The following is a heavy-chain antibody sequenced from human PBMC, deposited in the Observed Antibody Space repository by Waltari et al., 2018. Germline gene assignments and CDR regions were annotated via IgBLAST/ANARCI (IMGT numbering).Heavy chain of an antibody. V-gene: IGHV3-30*01. CDR3: ARVLQQWLFSYFDY. D-gene: IGHD6-19*01. CDR2: ISYDGSNK. CDR1: GFTFSSYA. Sequence: QVQLVESGGGVVQPGRSLRLSCAASGFTFSSYAMHWVRQAPGKGLEWVAVISYDGSNKYYADSGKGRFTISRDNSKNTLYLQMNSLRAEDTAVYYCARVLQQWLFSYFDYWGQGTLVTVSS. J-gene: IGHJ4*02.